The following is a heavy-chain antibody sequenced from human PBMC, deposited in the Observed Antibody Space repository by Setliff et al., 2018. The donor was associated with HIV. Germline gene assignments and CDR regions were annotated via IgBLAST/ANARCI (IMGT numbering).Heavy chain of an antibody. Sequence: ASVKVSCKASGYTFTGYDINWVRQATGQGLEWMGWMNPDSGNTGYTQKFQGRVTMTRNTSISTAYMELSSLRSEDTAVYYCARSLVPSGYYYGRHAFDIWGQGTKVTV. CDR3: ARSLVPSGYYYGRHAFDI. CDR2: MNPDSGNT. CDR1: GYTFTGYD. D-gene: IGHD3-22*01. J-gene: IGHJ3*02. V-gene: IGHV1-8*01.